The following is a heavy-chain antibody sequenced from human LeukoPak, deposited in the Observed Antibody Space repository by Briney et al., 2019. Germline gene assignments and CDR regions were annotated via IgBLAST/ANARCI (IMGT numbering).Heavy chain of an antibody. D-gene: IGHD4-23*01. V-gene: IGHV1-46*01. J-gene: IGHJ4*02. CDR1: GYTFTSYY. Sequence: ASVKVSCKASGYTFTSYYMHWVRQAPGQGLEWMGIINPSGGSTSYAQKFQGRVTMTRDTSTSTVYMELSSLRSEDTAVYYCARDPPIYGGNVRGDDYWGQGTLVTVSS. CDR3: ARDPPIYGGNVRGDDY. CDR2: INPSGGST.